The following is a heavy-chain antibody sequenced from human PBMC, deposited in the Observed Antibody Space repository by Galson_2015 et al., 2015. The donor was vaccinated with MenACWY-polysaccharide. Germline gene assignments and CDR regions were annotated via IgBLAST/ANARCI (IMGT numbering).Heavy chain of an antibody. J-gene: IGHJ4*02. V-gene: IGHV3-23*01. D-gene: IGHD2-15*01. CDR3: VRDWYCSNVGCFYYDY. Sequence: SLRLSCAGSGFNFRSYAMNWVRQAPGKGLEWVSSISAGGSDTYYAESVKGRFTISRDNSKNTLHLQMNSLRAEDTAVYYCVRDWYCSNVGCFYYDYWGPGTLVAVSS. CDR2: ISAGGSDT. CDR1: GFNFRSYA.